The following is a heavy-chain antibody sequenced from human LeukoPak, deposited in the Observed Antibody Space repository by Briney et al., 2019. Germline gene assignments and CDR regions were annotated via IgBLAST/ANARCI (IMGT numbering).Heavy chain of an antibody. CDR3: AKGKYYYGSGSYYPNDY. Sequence: GGSLRLSCAASAFTFSTYGMHWVRQAPGKGLEWVAFIRYDGSNKYYADSVKGRFTISRDNSKNTLYLQMNSLRAEDTAVYYCAKGKYYYGSGSYYPNDYWGQGTLVTVSS. D-gene: IGHD3-10*01. J-gene: IGHJ4*02. CDR2: IRYDGSNK. V-gene: IGHV3-30*02. CDR1: AFTFSTYG.